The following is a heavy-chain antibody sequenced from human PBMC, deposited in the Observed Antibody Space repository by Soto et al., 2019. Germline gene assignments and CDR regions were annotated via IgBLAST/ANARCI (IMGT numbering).Heavy chain of an antibody. V-gene: IGHV4-34*01. D-gene: IGHD5-18*01. CDR1: VGSFSGYY. CDR2: INHSGST. CDR3: ARGRRFFYSYGLVYDYYGMDV. Sequence: EPLSPTGAVYVGSFSGYYWSWIRQRPGKGLEWIGEINHSGSTNYNPSLKSRVTISVDTSKNQFSLKLSSVTAADTAVYYCARGRRFFYSYGLVYDYYGMDVWGQGTTVTVSS. J-gene: IGHJ6*02.